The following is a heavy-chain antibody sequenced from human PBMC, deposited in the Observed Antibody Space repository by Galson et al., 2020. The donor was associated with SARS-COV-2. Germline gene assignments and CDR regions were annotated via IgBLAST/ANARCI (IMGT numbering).Heavy chain of an antibody. D-gene: IGHD3-16*01. V-gene: IGHV4-38-2*01. CDR3: ALGDYIWGADY. Sequence: SETLSLTCAVSGYSISSGYYWGWIRQPPGKGLEWIGSIYHSGSTYYNPSLKSRVTISVDTSKNQFSLKLSSVTAADTAVYYCALGDYIWGADYWGQGTLVTVSS. CDR1: GYSISSGYY. J-gene: IGHJ4*02. CDR2: IYHSGST.